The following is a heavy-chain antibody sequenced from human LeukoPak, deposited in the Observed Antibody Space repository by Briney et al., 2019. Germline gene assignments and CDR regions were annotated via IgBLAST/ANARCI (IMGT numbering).Heavy chain of an antibody. CDR2: IYTSGST. V-gene: IGHV4-4*09. J-gene: IGHJ5*02. D-gene: IGHD3-9*01. CDR1: GGSISSYY. CDR3: ARQRGYPYYDILTGSSGNWFDP. Sequence: SETLSLTCTVSGGSISSYYWSWIRQPPGKGLEWIGYIYTSGSTNYNPSLKSRVTISVDTSKNQFSLKLSSVTAADTAVYYCARQRGYPYYDILTGSSGNWFDPWGQGPLVTVSS.